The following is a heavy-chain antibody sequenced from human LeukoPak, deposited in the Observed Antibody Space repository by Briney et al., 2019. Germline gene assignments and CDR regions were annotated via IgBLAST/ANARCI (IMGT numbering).Heavy chain of an antibody. J-gene: IGHJ4*02. V-gene: IGHV4-59*01. D-gene: IGHD1-26*01. CDR2: IFYTGAT. Sequence: PSETLSLTCSVSGGSLNNYYWTWIRQPPGERLQWIGWIFYTGATYYHPSFESRVTISLDTSKNQFSLNLRSVTAADTAVYYCARDRSGSYEWDNWGQGTLVTVSS. CDR1: GGSLNNYY. CDR3: ARDRSGSYEWDN.